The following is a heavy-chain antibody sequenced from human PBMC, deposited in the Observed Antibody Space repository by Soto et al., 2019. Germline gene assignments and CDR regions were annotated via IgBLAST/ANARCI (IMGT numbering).Heavy chain of an antibody. Sequence: DVQLLGSGGDLVQPGGSLRLSCATSGFTFNNYAMSWVRQAPGKGLEWVSGIRHSDGSTYYADSVKGRFTISRDDSKNTLSLQMNSLTAEDTAVYYCAKDPNTDYIGAFEMWGQGTMVTVSS. CDR2: IRHSDGST. V-gene: IGHV3-23*01. D-gene: IGHD4-4*01. CDR3: AKDPNTDYIGAFEM. CDR1: GFTFNNYA. J-gene: IGHJ3*02.